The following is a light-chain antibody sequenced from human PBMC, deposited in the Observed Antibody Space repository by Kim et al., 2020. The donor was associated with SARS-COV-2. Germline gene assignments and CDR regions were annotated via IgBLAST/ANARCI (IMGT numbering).Light chain of an antibody. CDR3: QQGYSTPYT. J-gene: IGKJ2*01. CDR1: QSISSY. V-gene: IGKV1-39*01. Sequence: DIQMTQSPSSLSASVGDRVTITCRASQSISSYLNWYQQKPGKAPNLLIYTASNLQSGVPSRFSGSGSGTDFTLTIGSLQPEDFATYYCQQGYSTPYTFGQGTKLEIK. CDR2: TAS.